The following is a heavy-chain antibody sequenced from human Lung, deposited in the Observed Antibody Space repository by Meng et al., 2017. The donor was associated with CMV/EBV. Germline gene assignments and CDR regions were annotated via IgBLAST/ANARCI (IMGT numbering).Heavy chain of an antibody. CDR3: AHTTPRSGLNY. Sequence: CTFSWFSLRTSGVGVGSIRQPPGKALEWLALISWNDDKRYSPSLKSRLTITKDTSKNQVVLTMTNMDPVDTATYYCAHTTPRSGLNYWGQGTLVTVSS. V-gene: IGHV2-5*01. CDR2: ISWNDDK. D-gene: IGHD3-16*01. J-gene: IGHJ4*02. CDR1: WFSLRTSGVG.